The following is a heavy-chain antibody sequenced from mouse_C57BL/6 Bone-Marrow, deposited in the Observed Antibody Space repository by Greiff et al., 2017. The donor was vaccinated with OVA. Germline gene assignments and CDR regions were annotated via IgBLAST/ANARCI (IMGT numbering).Heavy chain of an antibody. CDR1: GFNIKDYY. CDR3: TSITTVVATDY. CDR2: IDPEDGDT. Sequence: EVKLMESGAELVRPGASVKLSCTASGFNIKDYYMHWVKQRPEQGLEWIGRIDPEDGDTEYAPKFQGKATMTADTSSNTAYLQLSSLTSEDTAVYYCTSITTVVATDYWGQGTTLTVSS. J-gene: IGHJ2*01. V-gene: IGHV14-1*01. D-gene: IGHD1-1*01.